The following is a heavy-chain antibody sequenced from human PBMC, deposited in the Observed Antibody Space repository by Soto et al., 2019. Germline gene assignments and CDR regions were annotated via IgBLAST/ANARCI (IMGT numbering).Heavy chain of an antibody. Sequence: EVQLLESGGDLIQPGGSLRLSCAASGFTFNIYAMTWVRQAPGKGLEWVSAISRYGDTTYYADSVEGRFSISIDNSKNTLYLQMNSLRAEYTAVYYCAKDRYLDHDSRGYLFDNGGQGTLVTVSS. J-gene: IGHJ4*02. CDR1: GFTFNIYA. CDR2: ISRYGDTT. CDR3: AKDRYLDHDSRGYLFDN. D-gene: IGHD3-22*01. V-gene: IGHV3-23*01.